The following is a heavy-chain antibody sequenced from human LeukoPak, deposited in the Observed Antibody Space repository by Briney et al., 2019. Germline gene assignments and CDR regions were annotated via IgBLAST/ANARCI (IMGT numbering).Heavy chain of an antibody. V-gene: IGHV1-2*02. D-gene: IGHD2-8*01. J-gene: IGHJ4*02. CDR1: GYTFTGYY. CDR2: INPNSGGT. CDR3: ARGTIVLMVYGDLTDY. Sequence: GASVKVSCKASGYTFTGYYMHWERQAPGQGLEWMGWINPNSGGTNYAQKFQGRVTMTRDTSISTAYMALSRLRSDDTAVYYCARGTIVLMVYGDLTDYWGQGTLVTVSS.